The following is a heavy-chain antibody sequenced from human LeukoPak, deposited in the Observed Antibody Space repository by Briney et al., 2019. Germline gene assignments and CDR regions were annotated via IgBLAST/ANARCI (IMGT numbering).Heavy chain of an antibody. CDR3: ARLIVVVVAATRNSWFDP. CDR1: GGSISSGSYY. J-gene: IGHJ5*02. V-gene: IGHV4-39*01. CDR2: IYYSGST. Sequence: SETLSLTCTVSGGSISSGSYYWGWIRQPPGKGLEWIGGIYYSGSTYYNPSLKSRVTISVDTPKNQFSLKVSSVTAADTAMYYCARLIVVVVAATRNSWFDPWGQGTLVTASS. D-gene: IGHD2-15*01.